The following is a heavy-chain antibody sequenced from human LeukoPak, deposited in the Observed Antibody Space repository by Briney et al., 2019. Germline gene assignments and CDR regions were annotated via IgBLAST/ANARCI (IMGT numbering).Heavy chain of an antibody. V-gene: IGHV3-23*01. CDR2: ISGSGGST. J-gene: IGHJ4*02. CDR1: GFTFSSYA. Sequence: GGSLRLSCAASGFTFSSYAMSWVRQAPGKGLEWVSAISGSGGSTCYADSVKGRFTISRDNSKNTLYLQMNSLRAEDTAVYYCARGSSSSWYGDFDYWGQGTLVTVFS. CDR3: ARGSSSSWYGDFDY. D-gene: IGHD6-13*01.